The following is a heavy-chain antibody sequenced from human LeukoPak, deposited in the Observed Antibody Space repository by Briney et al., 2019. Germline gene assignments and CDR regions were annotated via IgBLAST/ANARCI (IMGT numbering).Heavy chain of an antibody. V-gene: IGHV1-8*03. J-gene: IGHJ4*02. Sequence: GASVKVSCKASGYTFTSYDINWVRQATGQGLEWMGWMNPNSGNTGYAQKFQGRVTITRNTSISTAYMELSSLTSGDTAVYYCARGIEAGVDYWGQGTLVTVSS. CDR1: GYTFTSYD. D-gene: IGHD3-10*01. CDR3: ARGIEAGVDY. CDR2: MNPNSGNT.